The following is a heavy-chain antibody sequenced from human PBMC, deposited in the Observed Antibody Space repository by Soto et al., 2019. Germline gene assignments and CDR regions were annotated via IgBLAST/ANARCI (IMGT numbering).Heavy chain of an antibody. J-gene: IGHJ6*02. CDR2: INHSGTT. Sequence: SETLSLTCAVYGGSFSGYSWTWLRQPPGKGLEWIGEINHSGTTDYNPALKSRVTMSVDTSKNQFSLRVTSVTAADTAVYYCARARFDSWSHIYYGLDAWGQGTTVTVSS. D-gene: IGHD3-3*01. CDR1: GGSFSGYS. CDR3: ARARFDSWSHIYYGLDA. V-gene: IGHV4-34*01.